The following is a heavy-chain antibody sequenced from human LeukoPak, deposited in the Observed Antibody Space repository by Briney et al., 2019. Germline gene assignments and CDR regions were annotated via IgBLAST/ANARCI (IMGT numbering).Heavy chain of an antibody. Sequence: ASVKVSCKASGGTFSSYAISWVRQAPGQGLEWMGWISPNSGGTNYAQKFQGRVTMTRDTSISTAYMELSRLRSDDTAVYYCARERGSGIAAAGTSWFRFDPWGQGTLVTVSS. CDR2: ISPNSGGT. D-gene: IGHD6-13*01. CDR3: ARERGSGIAAAGTSWFRFDP. V-gene: IGHV1-2*02. J-gene: IGHJ5*02. CDR1: GGTFSSYA.